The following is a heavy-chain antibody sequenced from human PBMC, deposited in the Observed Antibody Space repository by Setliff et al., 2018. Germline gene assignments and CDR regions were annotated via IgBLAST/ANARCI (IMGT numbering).Heavy chain of an antibody. V-gene: IGHV1-2*06. CDR1: GYTFTDYY. J-gene: IGHJ4*02. Sequence: ASVKVSCEASGYTFTDYYIHWVRQAPGQGLEWMGRINPDSGGTNYAQKFQGRVTMTRDTSITAAYMELSRLRSDDSAVYYCARGPSNYDLLTGCDCWGQGTLVTVSS. CDR2: INPDSGGT. D-gene: IGHD3-9*01. CDR3: ARGPSNYDLLTGCDC.